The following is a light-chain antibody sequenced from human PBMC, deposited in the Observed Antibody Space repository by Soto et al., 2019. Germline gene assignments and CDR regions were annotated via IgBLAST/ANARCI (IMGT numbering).Light chain of an antibody. J-gene: IGKJ5*01. CDR3: QQYNSYST. Sequence: DIQMTQSPSSVSASVGDRFTITCRASQGISSWLAWYQLKPGKAPKLLIYDASTLEGGVPSRFSGSGSGTEFTLTISSLQPDDFATYYCQQYNSYSTFGQGTRLEIK. CDR1: QGISSW. V-gene: IGKV1-5*01. CDR2: DAS.